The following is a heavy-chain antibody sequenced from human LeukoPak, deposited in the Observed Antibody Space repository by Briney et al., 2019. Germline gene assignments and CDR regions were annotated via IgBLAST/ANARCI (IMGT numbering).Heavy chain of an antibody. V-gene: IGHV4-4*07. Sequence: SETLSLTCTVSGGSISSYYWSWIRQPAGKGLEWIGRIYTSGSTNYNPSLKSRVTMSVDTSKNQFSLKLSSVTAADTAVYYCARDCSSTSCYTTGRSQVVVYAFDIWGQGTMVTVSS. CDR1: GGSISSYY. CDR2: IYTSGST. J-gene: IGHJ3*02. D-gene: IGHD2-2*01. CDR3: ARDCSSTSCYTTGRSQVVVYAFDI.